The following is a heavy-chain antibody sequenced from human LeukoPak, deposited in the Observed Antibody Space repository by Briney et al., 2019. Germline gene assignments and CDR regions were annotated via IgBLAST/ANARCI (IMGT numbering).Heavy chain of an antibody. V-gene: IGHV1-8*01. CDR1: GYTFTSYD. D-gene: IGHD2-15*01. CDR2: MNPNSGNT. J-gene: IGHJ6*03. CDR3: ARGRRSRVAATTGYYYYMDV. Sequence: GASVKVSCKASGYTFTSYDINWVRQATGQGLEWMGWMNPNSGNTGYAQKFQGRVTMTRNTSISTAYMELSRMRCEDTAVYYWARGRRSRVAATTGYYYYMDVWGKGTTVTVSS.